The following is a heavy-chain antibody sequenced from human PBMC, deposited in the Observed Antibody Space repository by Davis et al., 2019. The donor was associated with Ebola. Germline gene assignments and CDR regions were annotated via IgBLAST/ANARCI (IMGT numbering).Heavy chain of an antibody. J-gene: IGHJ6*02. CDR1: GFTFSSYE. CDR3: ARDVLLWFRESGYYYYGMDV. D-gene: IGHD3-10*01. CDR2: ISSSGSTI. Sequence: PGGSLRLSCAASGFTFSSYEMNWVRQAPGKGLEWVSYISSSGSTIYYADSVKGRFTISRDNAKNSLYLQMNSLRAEDTAVYYCARDVLLWFRESGYYYYGMDVWGQGTTVTVSS. V-gene: IGHV3-48*03.